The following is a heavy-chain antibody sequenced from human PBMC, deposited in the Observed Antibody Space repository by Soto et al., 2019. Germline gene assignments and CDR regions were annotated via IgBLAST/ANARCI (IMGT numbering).Heavy chain of an antibody. CDR3: VSPRYDGSGTPFDY. J-gene: IGHJ4*02. Sequence: EVHLVESGGGLVQPGGSLRLSCEASGFTLSGYWMHWVRQVPGKGLVWVSRISPDGSTTTHADSVKGRFTISRDNAKNTLYLQMNSLRPEDTAVYYCVSPRYDGSGTPFDYWGQGTVVTVSS. CDR2: ISPDGSTT. V-gene: IGHV3-74*01. CDR1: GFTLSGYW. D-gene: IGHD3-22*01.